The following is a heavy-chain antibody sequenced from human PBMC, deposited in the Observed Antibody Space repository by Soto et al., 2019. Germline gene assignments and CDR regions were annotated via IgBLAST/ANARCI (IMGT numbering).Heavy chain of an antibody. CDR2: IYYSGST. Sequence: PSETQSLTSTVSGGSISSYYWSWIRQPPGKGLEWIGYIYYSGSTNYNPSLKSRVTISVDTSKNQFSLKLSSVTAADTAVYYCARRYGASFDYWGQGTLVTVSS. J-gene: IGHJ4*02. V-gene: IGHV4-59*01. D-gene: IGHD4-17*01. CDR1: GGSISSYY. CDR3: ARRYGASFDY.